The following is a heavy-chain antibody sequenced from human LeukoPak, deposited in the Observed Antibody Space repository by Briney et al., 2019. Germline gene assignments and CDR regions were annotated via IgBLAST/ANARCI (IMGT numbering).Heavy chain of an antibody. CDR3: ARDPAWYTAQYIIDV. J-gene: IGHJ6*02. CDR2: IRYDGRDK. V-gene: IGHV3-30*02. CDR1: GFTFSSYG. Sequence: GGSLRLSCAASGFTFSSYGMQWVRQAPGKGPEWVAFIRYDGRDKYYAVSVKGRFTATRDNTKDTLYLQMRRLRTEKTALYYCARDPAWYTAQYIIDVWGPGATGSASS. D-gene: IGHD5-18*01.